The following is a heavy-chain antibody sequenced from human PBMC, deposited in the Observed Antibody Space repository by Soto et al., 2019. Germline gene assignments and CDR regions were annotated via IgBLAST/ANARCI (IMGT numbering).Heavy chain of an antibody. J-gene: IGHJ6*03. Sequence: ASVKVSCKASGYTFTGYYMHWVRQAPGQGLEWMGWINPNSGGTNYAQKFQGWVTMTRDTSISTAYMELSRLRSDDTAVYYCARSSGDYYYDYIDVWSKGTTVTVSS. CDR2: INPNSGGT. CDR3: ARSSGDYYYDYIDV. CDR1: GYTFTGYY. V-gene: IGHV1-2*04.